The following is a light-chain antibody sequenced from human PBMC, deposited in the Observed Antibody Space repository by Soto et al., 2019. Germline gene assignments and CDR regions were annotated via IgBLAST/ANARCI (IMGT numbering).Light chain of an antibody. CDR1: QSINSW. J-gene: IGKJ1*01. Sequence: DFQMTQSPSTLSASVGDRVTITCRASQSINSWLAWYQQKPGRAPKLLIYKASTLESGVPSRFSGSGSETEFTLTNSSLQPDDFATYYCQQYNKFARTFEKGTKVEIK. V-gene: IGKV1-5*03. CDR2: KAS. CDR3: QQYNKFART.